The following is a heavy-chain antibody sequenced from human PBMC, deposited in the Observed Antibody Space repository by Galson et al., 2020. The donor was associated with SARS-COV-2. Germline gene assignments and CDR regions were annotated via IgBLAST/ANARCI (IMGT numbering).Heavy chain of an antibody. CDR2: VNPTGGSA. Sequence: GESLKISCKASGYTFTDCLIHWVRQAPGQGLEWMGVVNPTGGSASYAQKFQGRVTMTRDTSTSTVYMELNSLRSEDTAMYYCARRAPLFYGLDVWGQGTTVPVSS. V-gene: IGHV1-46*01. D-gene: IGHD3-10*01. CDR1: GYTFTDCL. CDR3: ARRAPLFYGLDV. J-gene: IGHJ6*02.